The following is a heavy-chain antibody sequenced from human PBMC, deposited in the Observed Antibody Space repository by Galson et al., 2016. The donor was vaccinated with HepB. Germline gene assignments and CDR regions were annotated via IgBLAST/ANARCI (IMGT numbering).Heavy chain of an antibody. D-gene: IGHD2-21*02. Sequence: SLRLSCAASGFTFNSYAMTWVRQAPGKGLEWVAAVSASGASTYYSDAVKGRFTISRDNFENTLYLLINSLGAEDTAVYYCAKEQGGSDTAPTWFDPWGQGTLLTVSS. CDR3: AKEQGGSDTAPTWFDP. CDR1: GFTFNSYA. V-gene: IGHV3-23*01. J-gene: IGHJ5*02. CDR2: VSASGAST.